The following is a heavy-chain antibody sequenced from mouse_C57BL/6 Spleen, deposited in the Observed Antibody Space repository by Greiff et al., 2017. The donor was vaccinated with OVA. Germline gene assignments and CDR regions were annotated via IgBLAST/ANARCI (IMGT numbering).Heavy chain of an antibody. J-gene: IGHJ2*01. V-gene: IGHV1-64*01. CDR3: ARDYDYGFDY. CDR1: GYTFTSYW. CDR2: IHPNSGST. D-gene: IGHD2-4*01. Sequence: QVQLKQPGAELVKPGASVKLSCKASGYTFTSYWMHLVKQRPGQGLEWIGMIHPNSGSTNYNEKFKSKATLTVDKSSSTAYMQLSSLTSEDSAVYYCARDYDYGFDYWGQGTTLTVSS.